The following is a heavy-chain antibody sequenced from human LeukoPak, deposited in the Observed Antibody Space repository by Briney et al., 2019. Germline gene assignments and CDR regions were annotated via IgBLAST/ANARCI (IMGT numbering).Heavy chain of an antibody. Sequence: GGSLRLSCAASGFTFPTFWMAWVRQAPGKGLEWVAKIKEDGSEKGYVDSVKGRFTIYRDNAKNSLHLQMNYLRAEDTAVYYCARMQMDTGYRPFDIWGQGTMVAVSS. CDR3: ARMQMDTGYRPFDI. CDR2: IKEDGSEK. CDR1: GFTFPTFW. V-gene: IGHV3-7*01. D-gene: IGHD5-24*01. J-gene: IGHJ3*02.